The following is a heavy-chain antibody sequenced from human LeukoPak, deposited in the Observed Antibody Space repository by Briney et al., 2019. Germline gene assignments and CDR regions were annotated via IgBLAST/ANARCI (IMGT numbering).Heavy chain of an antibody. CDR1: GGSISSGGYY. Sequence: KSSETLSLTCTVSGGSISSGGYYWSWIRQHPGKGLEWIGYIYYSGSTYYNPSLMSRVTISVDASKNQFSLKLSSVTAADTAVYYCARGKVVVTFDIWGQGTMVTVSS. CDR2: IYYSGST. V-gene: IGHV4-31*03. D-gene: IGHD2-15*01. J-gene: IGHJ3*02. CDR3: ARGKVVVTFDI.